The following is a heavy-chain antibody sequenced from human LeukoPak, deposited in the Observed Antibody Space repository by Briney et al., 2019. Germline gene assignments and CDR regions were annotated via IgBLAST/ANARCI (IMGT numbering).Heavy chain of an antibody. CDR3: AGSGFSYGFDAFDL. Sequence: GGSLRLSCAASGFTFSSYSMNWVRQAPGKGLEWVSSISSSSSYIYYADSVKGRFTISRDNAMDSLYLQMNSLRAEDTALYYCAGSGFSYGFDAFDLWGQGTMVIVSS. D-gene: IGHD5-18*01. CDR1: GFTFSSYS. CDR2: ISSSSSYI. V-gene: IGHV3-21*04. J-gene: IGHJ3*01.